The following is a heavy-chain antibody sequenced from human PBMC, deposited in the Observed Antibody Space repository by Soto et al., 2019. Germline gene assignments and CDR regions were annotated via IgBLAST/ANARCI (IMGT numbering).Heavy chain of an antibody. V-gene: IGHV4-34*01. D-gene: IGHD2-2*01. CDR1: GGSFSGYY. CDR3: ARGGIYCSSTTCYSDN. J-gene: IGHJ4*02. Sequence: SETLSLTCAVYGGSFSGYYWSWVRQPPGKGLEWIGEINHSGNTNYNPSLTSRVTISVDTSTNQFSLHLFSVTAADTAVYYCARGGIYCSSTTCYSDNWGQGTLVTAPQ. CDR2: INHSGNT.